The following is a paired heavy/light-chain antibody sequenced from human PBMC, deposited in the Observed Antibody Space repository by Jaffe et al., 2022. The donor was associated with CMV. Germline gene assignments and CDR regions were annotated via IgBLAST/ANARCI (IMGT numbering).Heavy chain of an antibody. CDR3: ARALAGKPRYGDYGGGVANYFDY. CDR1: GGTFSSYA. Sequence: QVQLVQSGAEVKKPGSSVKVSCKASGGTFSSYAISWVRQAPGQGLEWMGGIIPIFGTANYAQKFQGRVTITADESTSTAYMELSSLRSEDTAVYYCARALAGKPRYGDYGGGVANYFDYWGQGTLVTVSS. J-gene: IGHJ4*02. D-gene: IGHD4-17*01. CDR2: IIPIFGTA. V-gene: IGHV1-69*01.
Light chain of an antibody. V-gene: IGKV3-11*01. CDR2: DAS. CDR1: QSVSSY. CDR3: QQRSNWPPPIT. Sequence: EIVLTQSPATLSLSPGERATLSCRASQSVSSYLAWYQQKPGQAPRLLIYDASNRATGIPARFSGSGSGTDFTLTISSLEPEDFAVYYCQQRSNWPPPITFGQGTRLEIK. J-gene: IGKJ5*01.